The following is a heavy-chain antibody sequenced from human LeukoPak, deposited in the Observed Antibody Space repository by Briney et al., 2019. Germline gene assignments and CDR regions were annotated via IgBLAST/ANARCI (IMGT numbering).Heavy chain of an antibody. CDR3: ARSGSGSGSYYNSAYYYYGMDV. D-gene: IGHD3-10*01. Sequence: SETLSLTRTVSGGSISGYYWSWIRQPPGKGLEWIGYMYYSGSTNYNPSLKSRVTISVDMSQNQFSLKLSSVTAADTAVYYCARSGSGSGSYYNSAYYYYGMDVWGQGTTVTASS. CDR1: GGSISGYY. CDR2: MYYSGST. J-gene: IGHJ6*02. V-gene: IGHV4-59*01.